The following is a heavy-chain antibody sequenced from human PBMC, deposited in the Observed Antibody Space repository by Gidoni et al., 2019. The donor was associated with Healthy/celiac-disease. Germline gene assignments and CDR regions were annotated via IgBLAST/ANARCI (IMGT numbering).Heavy chain of an antibody. J-gene: IGHJ4*02. V-gene: IGHV4-39*01. Sequence: QLQLQESGPRLVKPSETLSLTCTVSGGSISSSSSYWGWFRQPPGKGLEWIGSIYYSGSTYYNPSLKSRVTISVDTSKNQFSLKLSSVTAADTAVYYCARLTSVLLWFGENYWGQGTLVTVSS. CDR3: ARLTSVLLWFGENY. D-gene: IGHD3-10*01. CDR2: IYYSGST. CDR1: GGSISSSSSY.